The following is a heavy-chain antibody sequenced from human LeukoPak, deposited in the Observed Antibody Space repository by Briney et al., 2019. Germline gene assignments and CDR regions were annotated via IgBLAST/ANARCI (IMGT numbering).Heavy chain of an antibody. Sequence: ASVKVSCKASGYTFTGYYIHWVRQAPGQGLEWVGWINPNGGGTNYAQKFQGRLTMTRDTPTSTVYMELTSLRSEDTAVYYCARDSSSSSLADPWGQGTLVTVSS. V-gene: IGHV1-2*02. CDR2: INPNGGGT. J-gene: IGHJ5*02. CDR3: ARDSSSSSLADP. CDR1: GYTFTGYY. D-gene: IGHD2-2*01.